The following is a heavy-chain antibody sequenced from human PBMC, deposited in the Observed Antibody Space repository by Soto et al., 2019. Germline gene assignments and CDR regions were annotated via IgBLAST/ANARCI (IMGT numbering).Heavy chain of an antibody. CDR2: ISWNSDNI. Sequence: GGSLSLSCAASGFMFDDYGMHWVRQAPGKGLEWVSGISWNSDNIAYAGSVRGRFTISRDNAKNSLYLQMNSLRVEDTALYYCAKDNTPGAYYDLWSGTYYAMDVWGQGTTVTVSS. V-gene: IGHV3-9*01. J-gene: IGHJ6*02. CDR3: AKDNTPGAYYDLWSGTYYAMDV. CDR1: GFMFDDYG. D-gene: IGHD3-3*01.